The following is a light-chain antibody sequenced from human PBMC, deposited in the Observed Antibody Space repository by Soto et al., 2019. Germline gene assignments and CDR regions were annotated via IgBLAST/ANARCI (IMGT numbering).Light chain of an antibody. CDR2: DIS. CDR1: QSIDSNY. Sequence: IVLTQSPGTLSLSPGERATLSCRTSQSIDSNYLAWYQQKPGQAPRLLMYDISSRATGIPDRFSGSGSGTDFTLTISRLEPEDFAVYYCQRSSAFGQGTKVEIK. J-gene: IGKJ1*01. V-gene: IGKV3-20*01. CDR3: QRSSA.